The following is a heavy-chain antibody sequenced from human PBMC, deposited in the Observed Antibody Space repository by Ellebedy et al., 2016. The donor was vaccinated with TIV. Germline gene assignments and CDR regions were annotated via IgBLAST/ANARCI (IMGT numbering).Heavy chain of an antibody. D-gene: IGHD4-17*01. CDR2: IYQDGSEK. CDR1: GFSFGSYW. J-gene: IGHJ5*01. Sequence: PGGSLRLSCAASGFSFGSYWMSWVRQAPGKGLEWVANIYQDGSEKYYVDSVEGRFTISRDNAKNELYLQMKSLRVEDTAVYYCARRGSYGDYAVHVNNWFDSWGQGTPVTVSP. V-gene: IGHV3-7*01. CDR3: ARRGSYGDYAVHVNNWFDS.